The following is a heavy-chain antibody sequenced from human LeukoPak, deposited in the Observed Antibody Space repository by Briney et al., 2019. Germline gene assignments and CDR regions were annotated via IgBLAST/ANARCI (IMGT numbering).Heavy chain of an antibody. J-gene: IGHJ4*02. CDR1: GYSFTSYW. CDR2: IDPSDSYT. Sequence: GESLKISRKGSGYSFTSYWISWVRQIPGKGLEWMGRIDPSDSYTNYSPSFQGHVTISADKSISTAYLQWSSLKASDTAMYYCARHVPAITVTPEDYFDYWGQGALVTVSS. CDR3: ARHVPAITVTPEDYFDY. V-gene: IGHV5-10-1*01. D-gene: IGHD4-17*01.